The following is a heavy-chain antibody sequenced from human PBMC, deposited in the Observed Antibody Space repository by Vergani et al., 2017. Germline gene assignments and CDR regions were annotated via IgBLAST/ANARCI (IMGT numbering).Heavy chain of an antibody. CDR3: ARSTPDYSSSPFDY. J-gene: IGHJ4*02. CDR1: GFTVSSNY. D-gene: IGHD6-6*01. V-gene: IGHV3-53*01. Sequence: EVQLVESGGGLIQPGGSLRLSCAASGFTVSSNYMSWVRQAPGKGLEWVSVIYSGGSTYYADSVKGRLTIYRDNSKNKLYLQINSLRAEDTAVYYCARSTPDYSSSPFDYWGQGTLVTVSS. CDR2: IYSGGST.